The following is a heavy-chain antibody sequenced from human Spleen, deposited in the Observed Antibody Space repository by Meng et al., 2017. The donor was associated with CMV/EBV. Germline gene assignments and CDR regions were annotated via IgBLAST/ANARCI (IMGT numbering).Heavy chain of an antibody. CDR1: SQN. V-gene: IGHV3-21*01. D-gene: IGHD3-3*01. CDR2: VSSSSSYI. Sequence: SQNMNWVRQAPGKGLEWVASVSSSSSYIYYADSVKGRFTVSRDNAKNSLYLQMKSLRAEDTAVYFCASDTSTRYDFWSGHYSAHFQYWGQGALVTVSS. J-gene: IGHJ1*01. CDR3: ASDTSTRYDFWSGHYSAHFQY.